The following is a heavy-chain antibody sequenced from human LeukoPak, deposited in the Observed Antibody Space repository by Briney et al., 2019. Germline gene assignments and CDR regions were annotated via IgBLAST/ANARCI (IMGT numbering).Heavy chain of an antibody. CDR3: ARLEEQLWFGDWYFDL. Sequence: GASVKVSCKASGYTFTGYYMHWVRQAPGQGLEWMGWINPNSGGTNYAQKFQGRVTMTRDTSISTAYMELSRLRSDDTAVYYCARLEEQLWFGDWYFDLWGRGTLVTVSS. V-gene: IGHV1-2*02. CDR1: GYTFTGYY. CDR2: INPNSGGT. D-gene: IGHD5-18*01. J-gene: IGHJ2*01.